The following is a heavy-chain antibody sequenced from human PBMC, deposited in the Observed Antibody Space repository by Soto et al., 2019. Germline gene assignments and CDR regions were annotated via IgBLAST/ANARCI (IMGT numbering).Heavy chain of an antibody. J-gene: IGHJ6*02. V-gene: IGHV1-2*02. CDR1: GYTFTGYY. D-gene: IGHD5-18*01. CDR3: ARDDSYGYAGPHYYYYGMDV. Sequence: QVQLVQSGAGVKKPGASVKVSCKASGYTFTGYYMHWVRQAPGQGLEWMGWINPNSGGTNYAQKFQGRVTMTRDTSISTAYMELSRLRSDDTAVYYCARDDSYGYAGPHYYYYGMDVWGQGTTVTVSS. CDR2: INPNSGGT.